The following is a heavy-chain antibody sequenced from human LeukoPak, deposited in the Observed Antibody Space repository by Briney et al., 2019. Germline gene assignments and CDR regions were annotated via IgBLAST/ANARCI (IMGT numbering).Heavy chain of an antibody. CDR3: APAQGDDFWSGPLFDP. Sequence: SETLSLTCTVSGGSISSSSYYWGWIRQPPGKGLEWIGSIYYSGSTYYNPSLKSRVTISVDTSKNQFSLKLSSVTAADTAVYYCAPAQGDDFWSGPLFDPWGQGTLVTVSS. J-gene: IGHJ5*02. CDR2: IYYSGST. CDR1: GGSISSSSYY. V-gene: IGHV4-39*01. D-gene: IGHD3-3*01.